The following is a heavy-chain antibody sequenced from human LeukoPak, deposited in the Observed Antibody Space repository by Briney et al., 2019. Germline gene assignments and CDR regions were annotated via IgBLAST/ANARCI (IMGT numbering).Heavy chain of an antibody. CDR3: ARAAAGTFYYYYYMDV. D-gene: IGHD6-13*01. Sequence: GGSLRLSCAASGFTFSDYYMSWIRQAPGKGLEWVSYISSSGSTIYYADSVKGRFTISRDNAKNSLYLQMNSLRAEDTAVYYCARAAAGTFYYYYYMDVWGKGTTVIISS. V-gene: IGHV3-11*04. J-gene: IGHJ6*03. CDR1: GFTFSDYY. CDR2: ISSSGSTI.